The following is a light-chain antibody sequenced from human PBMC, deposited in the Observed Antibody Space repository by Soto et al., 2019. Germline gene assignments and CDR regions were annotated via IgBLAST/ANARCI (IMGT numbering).Light chain of an antibody. CDR1: EDISNW. J-gene: IGKJ4*01. CDR2: AAT. Sequence: DIQMTQSPSSVSASLGDRVTITCRASEDISNWLAWYQQRPGKAPKVLIYAATNLQSGVPSRFSGSGSGTDFTLTISSLQPEDFGTYYCQQANSFPLTFGGGTRVDI. CDR3: QQANSFPLT. V-gene: IGKV1-12*01.